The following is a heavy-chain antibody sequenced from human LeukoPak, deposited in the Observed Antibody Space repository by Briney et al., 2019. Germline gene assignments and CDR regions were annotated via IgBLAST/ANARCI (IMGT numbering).Heavy chain of an antibody. V-gene: IGHV1-69*13. CDR3: SCRKEIAVTGASATYLDY. D-gene: IGHD6-19*01. CDR1: GDTFSSYG. Sequence: SVKVSCKASGDTFSSYGISWVRQAPGQGLEWMGGIIPIFGTANYAQKFQGRVTITAEESTNTAYMELNTLRSEDTAVYFCSCRKEIAVTGASATYLDYWSQGTLVTVSS. J-gene: IGHJ4*02. CDR2: IIPIFGTA.